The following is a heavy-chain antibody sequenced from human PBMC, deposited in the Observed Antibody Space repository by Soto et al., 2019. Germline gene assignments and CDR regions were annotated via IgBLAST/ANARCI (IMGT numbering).Heavy chain of an antibody. CDR1: GATFSTYA. Sequence: ASVKVSCRTSGATFSTYAITWVRQAPGQGLEWMGGIVPTVDTSTYAQKFQGRVTITADKFTNTVYMELSSLRSDDTAVYYCVRVVAIPGYPDNWGQGTLVTVSS. V-gene: IGHV1-69*06. J-gene: IGHJ4*02. CDR3: VRVVAIPGYPDN. D-gene: IGHD5-12*01. CDR2: IVPTVDTS.